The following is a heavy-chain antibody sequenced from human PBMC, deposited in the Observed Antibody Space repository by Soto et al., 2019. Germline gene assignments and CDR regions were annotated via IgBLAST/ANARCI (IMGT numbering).Heavy chain of an antibody. D-gene: IGHD2-15*01. CDR2: LYYSGNT. J-gene: IGHJ5*02. CDR1: GGSISRSSYS. V-gene: IGHV4-39*01. Sequence: SATLSRPCTASGGSISRSSYSWAWIREPPGKGLEWIGTLYYSGNTYYNPSLKSRVTISVDTSKNQFSLKLSSVTAADTAVYYCASRQGGSYNWFDPWGQGTLVTVSS. CDR3: ASRQGGSYNWFDP.